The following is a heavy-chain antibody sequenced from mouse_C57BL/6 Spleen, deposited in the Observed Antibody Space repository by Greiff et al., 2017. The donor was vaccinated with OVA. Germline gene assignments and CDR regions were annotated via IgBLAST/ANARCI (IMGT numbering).Heavy chain of an antibody. CDR2: IDPETGGT. CDR1: GYTFTDYE. J-gene: IGHJ3*01. V-gene: IGHV1-15*01. CDR3: TRYYSNSFAY. D-gene: IGHD2-5*01. Sequence: QVQLQQSGAELVRPGASVTLSCKASGYTFTDYEMHWVKQTPVHGLAWIGAIDPETGGTAYNQKFKGKAILTADKSSSTAYLELRSLTSEDAAVYYCTRYYSNSFAYWGQGTLVTVSA.